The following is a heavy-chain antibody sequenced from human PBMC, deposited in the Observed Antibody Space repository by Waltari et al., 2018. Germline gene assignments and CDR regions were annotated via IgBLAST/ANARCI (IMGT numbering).Heavy chain of an antibody. CDR2: IASDGNNK. Sequence: QVQLVESGGGLVQPGRSLRLSCAASGFTFSNYAMHWVRQAPGKGLEWVAVIASDGNNKYYADSVKGRFTISRDNSYSTLYLQMNSLRAEDTAVYYCAKIDSYSTAYGYWGQGILVTVSS. V-gene: IGHV3-30*18. D-gene: IGHD2-2*01. CDR1: GFTFSNYA. J-gene: IGHJ4*02. CDR3: AKIDSYSTAYGY.